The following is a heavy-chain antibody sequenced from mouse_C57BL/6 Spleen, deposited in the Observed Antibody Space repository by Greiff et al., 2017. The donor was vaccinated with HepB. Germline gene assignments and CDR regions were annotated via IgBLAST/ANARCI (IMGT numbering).Heavy chain of an antibody. Sequence: EVMLVESGGGLVKPGGSLKLSCAASGFTFSSYAMSWVRQTPEKRLEWVATISDGGSYTYYPDNVKGRFTISGDNAKNNLYLQKSHLKSEDTAMYYCARERDGSNYVGFAYWGQGTLVTVSA. D-gene: IGHD2-5*01. V-gene: IGHV5-4*01. J-gene: IGHJ3*01. CDR1: GFTFSSYA. CDR2: ISDGGSYT. CDR3: ARERDGSNYVGFAY.